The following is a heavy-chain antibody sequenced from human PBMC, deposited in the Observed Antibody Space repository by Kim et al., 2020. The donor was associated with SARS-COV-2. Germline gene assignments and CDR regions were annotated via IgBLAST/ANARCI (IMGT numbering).Heavy chain of an antibody. Sequence: GGSLRLSCAASGFTFSRYWMSWVRQAPGKGLEWVANIKQDGSEKYYVDSVKGRFSISRDNAKNSLYLQMNSLRAEDTAVYYCARGYCSGDSCQRWVPFDYWGQGTLVTVSS. CDR2: IKQDGSEK. CDR1: GFTFSRYW. V-gene: IGHV3-7*01. CDR3: ARGYCSGDSCQRWVPFDY. D-gene: IGHD2-15*01. J-gene: IGHJ4*02.